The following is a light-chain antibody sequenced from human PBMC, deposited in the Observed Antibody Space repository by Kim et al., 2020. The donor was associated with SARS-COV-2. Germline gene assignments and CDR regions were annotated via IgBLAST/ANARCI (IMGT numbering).Light chain of an antibody. V-gene: IGLV3-21*04. Sequence: SYELTQPPSVSVAPGKTATITCGGNNIGSKSVQWYQQKPGQAPVLVIYDDRDRPSGIPERFSGSNSGNTATLPISRVEAGDEADYFCQVWDTPSDPYV. CDR3: QVWDTPSDPYV. CDR2: DDR. J-gene: IGLJ1*01. CDR1: NIGSKS.